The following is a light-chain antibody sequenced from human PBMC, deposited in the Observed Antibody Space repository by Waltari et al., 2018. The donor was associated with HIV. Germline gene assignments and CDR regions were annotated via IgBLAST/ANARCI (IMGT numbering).Light chain of an antibody. Sequence: QSVLTQPPSVSAAPGQRITISCTGNNSNIGADYSVHWYQQVPGSAPKLLIYLNHNRPAGVPARFSGSRSGSSASLAITGLRPEDEADYFCQSHDSSLSGSSVFGGGTKLTVL. CDR1: NSNIGADYS. CDR2: LNH. J-gene: IGLJ2*01. V-gene: IGLV1-40*01. CDR3: QSHDSSLSGSSV.